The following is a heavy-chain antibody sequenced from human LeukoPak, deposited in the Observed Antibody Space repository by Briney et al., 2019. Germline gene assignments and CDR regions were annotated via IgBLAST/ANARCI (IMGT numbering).Heavy chain of an antibody. CDR3: AKGKDITMVRGGITFDY. D-gene: IGHD3-10*01. V-gene: IGHV3-23*01. J-gene: IGHJ4*02. CDR1: GFTFSSYA. Sequence: GGSLRLSCAASGFTFSSYAMSWVRQAPGKGLEWVSAISGSGGSTYYADSVKGRFTISRDNSKNTLYLQMNSLRAEDTAVYYCAKGKDITMVRGGITFDYWGQGTLVTVSS. CDR2: ISGSGGST.